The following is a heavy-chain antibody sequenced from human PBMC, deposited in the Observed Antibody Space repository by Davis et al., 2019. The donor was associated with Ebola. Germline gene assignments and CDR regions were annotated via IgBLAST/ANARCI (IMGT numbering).Heavy chain of an antibody. CDR3: AKIAGVSGFDDY. V-gene: IGHV3-13*01. Sequence: GESLKISCAASGFTFSSYDMHWVRQVTGKGLEWVSAIGTAGDTYYPGSVKGRFTISRENAKNSLYLQMNSLRAGDTAVYYCAKIAGVSGFDDYWGQGTLVTVSS. J-gene: IGHJ4*02. CDR1: GFTFSSYD. CDR2: IGTAGDT. D-gene: IGHD3-10*01.